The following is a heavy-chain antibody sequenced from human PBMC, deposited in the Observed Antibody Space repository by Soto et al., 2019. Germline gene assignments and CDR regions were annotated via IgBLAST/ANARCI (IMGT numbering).Heavy chain of an antibody. CDR2: INPSGGST. Sequence: ASVKVSCKASGYTFTSYYMHWVRQAPGQGLEWMGIINPSGGSTSYAQKFQGRVTMTRDTSTSTVYMELSSMRSEDTAVYYCARLATYYYDSSGYYYDYWGQGTLVTVSS. CDR3: ARLATYYYDSSGYYYDY. J-gene: IGHJ4*02. V-gene: IGHV1-46*01. D-gene: IGHD3-22*01. CDR1: GYTFTSYY.